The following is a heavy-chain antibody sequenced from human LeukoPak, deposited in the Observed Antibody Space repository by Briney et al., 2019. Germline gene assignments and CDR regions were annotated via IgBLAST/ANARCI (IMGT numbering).Heavy chain of an antibody. Sequence: GGSLRLSCAASGFTFSSYGMHWVRQAPGKGLEWVAVISYDGSNKYYADSVKGRFTISRDNSKNTLYLQMNSLRAEDMAVYYCAKESYDRSGTYNWFDPWGQGTLVTVSS. V-gene: IGHV3-30*18. CDR2: ISYDGSNK. J-gene: IGHJ5*02. CDR1: GFTFSSYG. D-gene: IGHD3-22*01. CDR3: AKESYDRSGTYNWFDP.